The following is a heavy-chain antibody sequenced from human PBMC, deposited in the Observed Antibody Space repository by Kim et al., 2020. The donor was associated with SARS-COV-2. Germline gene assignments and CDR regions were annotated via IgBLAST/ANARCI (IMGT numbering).Heavy chain of an antibody. Sequence: ASVKVSCKASGYTFTGYYMHWVRQAPGQGLEWMGWINPNSGGTNYAQKFQGRVTMTRDTSISTAYMELSRLRSDDTAVYYCARVCSGSYLGGMDVWGQGTTVTVSS. CDR1: GYTFTGYY. V-gene: IGHV1-2*02. J-gene: IGHJ6*02. D-gene: IGHD1-26*01. CDR3: ARVCSGSYLGGMDV. CDR2: INPNSGGT.